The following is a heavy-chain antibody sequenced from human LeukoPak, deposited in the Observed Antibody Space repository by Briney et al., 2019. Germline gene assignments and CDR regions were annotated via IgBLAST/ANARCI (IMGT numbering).Heavy chain of an antibody. V-gene: IGHV3-11*01. J-gene: IGHJ6*03. CDR2: ISSSGSTI. D-gene: IGHD3-3*01. CDR1: GFTFSDYY. Sequence: GGSLRLSCAASGFTFSDYYMSWIRQAPGKGLEWVSYISSSGSTIYYADSVKGRFTISRDNAKNSLYLQMNSLRAEDTAVYYCAKDADYYDFWSGYYFNYYYYYMDVWGKGTTVTVSS. CDR3: AKDADYYDFWSGYYFNYYYYYMDV.